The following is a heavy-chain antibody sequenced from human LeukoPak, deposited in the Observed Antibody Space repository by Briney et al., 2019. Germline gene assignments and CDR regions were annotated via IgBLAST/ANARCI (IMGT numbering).Heavy chain of an antibody. J-gene: IGHJ3*02. Sequence: GGSLRLSCAASGFTFSSYGMHWVRQAPGKGLEWVAVISYDGSNKYYADSVKGRFTISRDNSKNTLYLQMNSLRAEDTAVYYCAKEQAVAGIAFDIWGQGTMVTVSS. D-gene: IGHD6-19*01. CDR1: GFTFSSYG. V-gene: IGHV3-30*18. CDR2: ISYDGSNK. CDR3: AKEQAVAGIAFDI.